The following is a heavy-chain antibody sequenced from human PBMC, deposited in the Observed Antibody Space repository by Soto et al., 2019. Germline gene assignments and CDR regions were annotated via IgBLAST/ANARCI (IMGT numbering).Heavy chain of an antibody. D-gene: IGHD6-13*01. V-gene: IGHV3-23*01. Sequence: EVQLMESGGGLVQPGGSLRLSCAASEFSFSSYALNWVRQAPGKGLEWVSAISATGTTTYYADSVKGRFTISRDNSNRTLFLQMDSLSPEDTAVYYCATYSSPFDYWGQGTLVTVSS. J-gene: IGHJ4*02. CDR2: ISATGTTT. CDR1: EFSFSSYA. CDR3: ATYSSPFDY.